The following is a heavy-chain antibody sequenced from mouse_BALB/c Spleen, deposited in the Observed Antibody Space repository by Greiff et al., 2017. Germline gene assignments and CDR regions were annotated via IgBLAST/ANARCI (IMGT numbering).Heavy chain of an antibody. D-gene: IGHD1-1*01. Sequence: EVKLMESGGGLVKPGGSLKLSCAASGFTFSSYAMSWVRQTPEKRLEWVASISSGGSTYYPDSVKGRFTISRDNARNILYLQMSSLRSEDTAMYYCARGDGSSSLFDYWGQGTTLTVSS. CDR3: ARGDGSSSLFDY. J-gene: IGHJ2*01. CDR1: GFTFSSYA. CDR2: ISSGGST. V-gene: IGHV5-6-5*01.